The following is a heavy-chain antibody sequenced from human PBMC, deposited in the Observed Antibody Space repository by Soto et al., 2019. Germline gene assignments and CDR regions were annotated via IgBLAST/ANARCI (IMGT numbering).Heavy chain of an antibody. V-gene: IGHV3-30*14. Sequence: LEKRLEWVALISTDGTEKHYPGSVRGRFTISRDNSKNTLYLQMNSLRTEDTAVYYCFNDGGTLPNVAYHPFHTCGQGPTIT. D-gene: IGHD3-16*01. J-gene: IGHJ3*02. CDR3: FNDGGTLPNVAYHPFHT. CDR2: ISTDGTEK.